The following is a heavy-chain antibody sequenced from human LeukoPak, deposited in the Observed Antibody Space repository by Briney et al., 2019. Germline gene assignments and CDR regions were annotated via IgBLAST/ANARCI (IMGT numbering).Heavy chain of an antibody. D-gene: IGHD2/OR15-2a*01. CDR2: INSDGSWA. CDR3: VSFYETY. CDR1: GRYW. J-gene: IGHJ4*02. Sequence: GGSLRLSCAASGRYWMHWVRQAPGKGLVWVSHINSDGSWASYADSVKGRFTISKDNAKNTVYLQMSNLRVEDTAVYYCVSFYETYWGRGTLVTVSS. V-gene: IGHV3-74*01.